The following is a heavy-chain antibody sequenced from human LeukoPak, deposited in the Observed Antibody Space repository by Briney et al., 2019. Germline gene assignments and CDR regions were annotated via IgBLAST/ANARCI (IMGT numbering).Heavy chain of an antibody. Sequence: ASVKVSCKASGYTFTGYYMHWVRQATGQGLEWMGWMNPNSGNTGYAQKFQGRVTITRNTSISTAYMELSSLRSEDTAVYYCARDYGDYGTNWFDPWGQGTLVTVSS. D-gene: IGHD4-17*01. V-gene: IGHV1-8*03. CDR3: ARDYGDYGTNWFDP. J-gene: IGHJ5*02. CDR1: GYTFTGYY. CDR2: MNPNSGNT.